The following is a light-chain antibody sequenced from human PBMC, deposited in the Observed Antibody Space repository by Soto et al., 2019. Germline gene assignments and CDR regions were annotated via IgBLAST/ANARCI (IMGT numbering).Light chain of an antibody. J-gene: IGKJ2*02. V-gene: IGKV3-20*01. CDR1: QSVSSSY. Sequence: EIVLTQSPGTLSLSPGERATLSCRASQSVSSSYLAWYQQKPGQAPRLLIYGASSRATGIPDRFSGSGSGTDFTLTIRRLEPEDFAVYYCQQYASSPKLEGTFGQGTKLEIK. CDR3: QQYASSPKLEGT. CDR2: GAS.